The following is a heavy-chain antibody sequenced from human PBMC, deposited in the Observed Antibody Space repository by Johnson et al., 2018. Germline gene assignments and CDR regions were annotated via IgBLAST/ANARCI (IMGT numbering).Heavy chain of an antibody. Sequence: QVQLVQSGGGVVQPGKSLRLSCAASGFTFSNFGMHWVRQVPGKGLEWVATIWSDGSNKYYADSVRGQFTISRDKSKNTLYLQMKSLRAEDTAVYYCARDHEKRALRHAAEYFQHWGQGTLVIVSS. CDR3: ARDHEKRALRHAAEYFQH. V-gene: IGHV3-33*01. CDR2: IWSDGSNK. J-gene: IGHJ1*01. CDR1: GFTFSNFG.